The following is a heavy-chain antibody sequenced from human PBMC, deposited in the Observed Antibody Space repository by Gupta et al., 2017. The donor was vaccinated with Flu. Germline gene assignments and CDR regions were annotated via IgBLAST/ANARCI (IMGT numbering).Heavy chain of an antibody. CDR2: IYYSGST. V-gene: IGHV4-39*01. CDR3: ARIGGLRRIAITIFGVGMDTLFDY. D-gene: IGHD3-3*01. J-gene: IGHJ4*02. Sequence: QLQLQESGPGLVKPSYTLSLPCTVSGGSISSNSYYWGWIRPPPGKGLEWIGSIYYSGSTYYNPSLKSRVTISVDTSKNQFSLKLSSVTAADTAVYYCARIGGLRRIAITIFGVGMDTLFDYWGQGTLVTVSS. CDR1: GGSISSNSYY.